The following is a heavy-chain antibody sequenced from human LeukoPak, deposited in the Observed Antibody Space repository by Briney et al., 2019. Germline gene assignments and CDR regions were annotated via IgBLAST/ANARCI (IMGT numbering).Heavy chain of an antibody. V-gene: IGHV4-34*01. CDR2: INHSGST. CDR1: GGSFSGYY. CDR3: ARVYPTYYDFWSGYYYYYGMDV. D-gene: IGHD3-3*01. Sequence: SETLSLTCAVYGGSFSGYYWSWIRQPPGKGLEWIGGINHSGSTNYNPSLKSRVTISVDTSKNQFSLKLSSVTAADTAVYYCARVYPTYYDFWSGYYYYYGMDVWGQGTTVTVSS. J-gene: IGHJ6*02.